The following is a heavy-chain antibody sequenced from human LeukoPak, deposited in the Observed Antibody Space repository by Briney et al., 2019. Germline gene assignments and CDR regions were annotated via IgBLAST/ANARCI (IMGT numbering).Heavy chain of an antibody. D-gene: IGHD3-22*01. V-gene: IGHV1-18*01. Sequence: ASVKVSCKASGYTFTSYGISGVRQAPGQEREWMGWISAYNGNTNYAQKLQGRVTMTTDTSTSTAYMELRSLRSDDTAVYYCARDPYYYDSSGYYHYYGMDVWGQGTTVTVSS. J-gene: IGHJ6*02. CDR3: ARDPYYYDSSGYYHYYGMDV. CDR2: ISAYNGNT. CDR1: GYTFTSYG.